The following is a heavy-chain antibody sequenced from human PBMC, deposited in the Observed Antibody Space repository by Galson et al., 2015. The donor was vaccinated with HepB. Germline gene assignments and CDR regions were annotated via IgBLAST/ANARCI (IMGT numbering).Heavy chain of an antibody. Sequence: ISGDSVSSSSAAWNWIRQSPSRGLEWLGRTYYRSQWYNDYSPSVKSRITINADTSKNQLSLQLNSVTPEDTAVYYCARWNHDDALFDYWGQGTLVTVSS. D-gene: IGHD1-14*01. CDR1: GDSVSSSSAA. J-gene: IGHJ4*02. CDR2: TYYRSQWYN. CDR3: ARWNHDDALFDY. V-gene: IGHV6-1*01.